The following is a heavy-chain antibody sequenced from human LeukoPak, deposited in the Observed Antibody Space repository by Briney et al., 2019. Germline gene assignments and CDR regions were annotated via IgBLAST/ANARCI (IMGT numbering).Heavy chain of an antibody. J-gene: IGHJ6*02. CDR3: ARVRRGGRATVTTLYYYYGMDV. CDR2: IYSGGST. D-gene: IGHD4-17*01. Sequence: GGSLRLTCAASGFTVSSNYMSWVRQGPGKGLEWVSVIYSGGSTYYADSVKGRFTISRDNSKNTLYLQMNSLRAEDTAVYYCARVRRGGRATVTTLYYYYGMDVWGQGTTVTVSS. V-gene: IGHV3-53*01. CDR1: GFTVSSNY.